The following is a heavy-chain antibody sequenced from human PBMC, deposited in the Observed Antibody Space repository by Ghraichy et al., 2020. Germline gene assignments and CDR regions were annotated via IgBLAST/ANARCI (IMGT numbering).Heavy chain of an antibody. J-gene: IGHJ3*02. V-gene: IGHV3-23*01. CDR2: VSDSGGTT. Sequence: GGSLRLSCAASGFTFNSHAMTWVRQAPGKGLEWVSAVSDSGGTTYYADSVKGRFTISRDNSKNTVYLQMNSLRAGDTAVYYCAKKRDAFDIWGQGTMVAVSS. CDR1: GFTFNSHA. CDR3: AKKRDAFDI.